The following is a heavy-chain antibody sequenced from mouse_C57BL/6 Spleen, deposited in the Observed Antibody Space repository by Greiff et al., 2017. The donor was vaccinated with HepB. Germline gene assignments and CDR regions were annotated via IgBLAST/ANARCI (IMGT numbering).Heavy chain of an antibody. CDR1: GYTFTDYE. Sequence: VQLQESGAELVRPGASVTLSCKASGYTFTDYEMHWVKQTPVHGLEWIGAIDPETGGTAYNQKFKGKAILTADKSSSTAYMELRSLTSEDSAVYYCTRGDPSHYWGQGTTLTVSS. V-gene: IGHV1-15*01. J-gene: IGHJ2*01. CDR3: TRGDPSHY. CDR2: IDPETGGT. D-gene: IGHD3-3*01.